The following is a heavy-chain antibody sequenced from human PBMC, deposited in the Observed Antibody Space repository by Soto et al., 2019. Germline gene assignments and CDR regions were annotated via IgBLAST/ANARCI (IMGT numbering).Heavy chain of an antibody. CDR3: VRGYSSSFDY. CDR1: GDSVSSTSAS. D-gene: IGHD6-6*01. V-gene: IGHV6-1*01. J-gene: IGHJ4*02. CDR2: TYYRSKWTN. Sequence: SETLSLTCAISGDSVSSTSASWNWIRQSPSRGLEWLGRTYYRSKWTNDYAVSVKSRITINPDTSKNQFSLQLSSVTPEDTAMYYCVRGYSSSFDYWGQGTLVTVSS.